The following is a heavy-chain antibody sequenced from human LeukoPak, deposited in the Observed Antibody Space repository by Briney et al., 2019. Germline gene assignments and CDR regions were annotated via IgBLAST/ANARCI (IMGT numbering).Heavy chain of an antibody. D-gene: IGHD6-19*01. V-gene: IGHV4-34*01. CDR1: GGSFSGYY. J-gene: IGHJ4*02. CDR2: INHSGST. CDR3: ARSSGFAY. Sequence: PSETLSLTCAVYGGSFSGYYWSWIRQPPGKGLEWIGEINHSGSTNYNPTLKSRVTISVDPSKNQFSLKLSSVTAADTAVYYCARSSGFAYWGQGTLVTVSS.